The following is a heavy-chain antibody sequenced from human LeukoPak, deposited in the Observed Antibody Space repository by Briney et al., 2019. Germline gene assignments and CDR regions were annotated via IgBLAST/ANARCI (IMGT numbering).Heavy chain of an antibody. J-gene: IGHJ4*02. CDR1: GFTFGDYA. D-gene: IGHD6-13*01. V-gene: IGHV3-49*03. Sequence: GGSLRLSCTASGFTFGDYAMSWFRQAPGKGLEWAGFIRSKAYGGTTEYAASVKGRFTISRDDSKSIAHLQMNSLKTEDTAVYYCTRDRGLYSSSWYYFDYWGQGTLVTVSS. CDR2: IRSKAYGGTT. CDR3: TRDRGLYSSSWYYFDY.